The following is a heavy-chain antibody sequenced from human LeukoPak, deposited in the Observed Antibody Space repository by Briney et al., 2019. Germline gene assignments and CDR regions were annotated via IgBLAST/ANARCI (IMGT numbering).Heavy chain of an antibody. CDR2: ISGSGGST. D-gene: IGHD6-13*01. J-gene: IGHJ4*02. CDR3: AKGPRQQLVTRFDN. CDR1: GFTFSTYA. V-gene: IGHV3-23*01. Sequence: GGSLRLPCAASGFTFSTYAMSWVRQAPGKGLECVSVISGSGGSTYYADSVKGRFTVSRDNSKNTLYLQMSSLRADDTAVYYCAKGPRQQLVTRFDNWGQGTLVTVSS.